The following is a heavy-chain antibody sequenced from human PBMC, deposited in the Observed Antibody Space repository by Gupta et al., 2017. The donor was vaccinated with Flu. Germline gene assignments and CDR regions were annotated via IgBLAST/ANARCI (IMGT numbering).Heavy chain of an antibody. CDR3: ARTLGGYSTAAFDS. D-gene: IGHD1-26*01. CDR2: IYPGDSDT. Sequence: SNWIGWVRQMPDKGLEWMGIIYPGDSDTKYNPSFQGQVTISADKSINTAYLQWSSLKASDTAIYYCARTLGGYSTAAFDSWGQGTLVTVSS. V-gene: IGHV5-51*01. J-gene: IGHJ4*02. CDR1: SNW.